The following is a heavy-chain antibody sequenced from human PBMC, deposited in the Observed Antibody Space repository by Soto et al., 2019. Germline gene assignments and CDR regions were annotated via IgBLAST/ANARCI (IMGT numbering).Heavy chain of an antibody. Sequence: QVQLVQSGAEEQKPGASVKVSCKASGYIFTTYPIHWVRQAPGQSLEWMGWINAGNGDAKYSQKFQGRVTITRDTSANIAYMELSSLRSEDTAVYYCARGYYGSGSYFDHWGQGTLVTVSS. J-gene: IGHJ4*02. CDR3: ARGYYGSGSYFDH. CDR2: INAGNGDA. D-gene: IGHD3-10*01. CDR1: GYIFTTYP. V-gene: IGHV1-3*05.